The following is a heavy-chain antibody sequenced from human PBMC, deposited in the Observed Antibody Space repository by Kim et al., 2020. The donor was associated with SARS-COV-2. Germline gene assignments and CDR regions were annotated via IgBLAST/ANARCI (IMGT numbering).Heavy chain of an antibody. Sequence: GGSLRLSCAASAFTFSTFAMSWVRQAPGTGLEWVSFISGSGGSTSFADSVKGRFTVSRDNSQNTLYLQMSSLRAEDTAVYFCAKVSQSSSSFGYFDLWGR. D-gene: IGHD6-6*01. V-gene: IGHV3-23*01. J-gene: IGHJ2*01. CDR1: AFTFSTFA. CDR2: ISGSGGST. CDR3: AKVSQSSSSFGYFDL.